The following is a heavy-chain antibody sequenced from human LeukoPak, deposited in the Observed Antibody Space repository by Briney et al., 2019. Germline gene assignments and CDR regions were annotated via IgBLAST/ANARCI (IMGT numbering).Heavy chain of an antibody. V-gene: IGHV4-4*07. CDR2: IYTSGST. CDR3: ARHPPRYSSGWFDY. CDR1: GGSISSYY. J-gene: IGHJ4*02. D-gene: IGHD6-19*01. Sequence: SETLSLTCTVSGGSISSYYWSWIRQPAGKGLEWIGRIYTSGSTNYNPSLKSRVTISVDTSKNQFSLKLSSVTAADTAVYYCARHPPRYSSGWFDYWGQGTLVTVSS.